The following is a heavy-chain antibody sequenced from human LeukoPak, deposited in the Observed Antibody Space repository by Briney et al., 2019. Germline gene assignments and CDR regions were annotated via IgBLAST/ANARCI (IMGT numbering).Heavy chain of an antibody. V-gene: IGHV1-18*01. CDR1: GYSFTTYV. J-gene: IGHJ5*02. Sequence: GASVKVSCKASGYSFTTYVVNWVRQAPGQGLEWMGWISAYNGNTKYSQKFHGRVTMTTDTSTSTAYMELRSLRSDDTAVYYCARDSVAVRPGWFDPWGQGTLVTVSS. CDR3: ARDSVAVRPGWFDP. CDR2: ISAYNGNT. D-gene: IGHD6-6*01.